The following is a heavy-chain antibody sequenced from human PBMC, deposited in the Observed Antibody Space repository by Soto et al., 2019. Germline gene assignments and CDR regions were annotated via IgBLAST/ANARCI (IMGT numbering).Heavy chain of an antibody. CDR1: GGTFSSYA. Sequence: QVQLVQSGAEVKKPGSSVKVSCKASGGTFSSYAISWVRQAPGQGLEWMGGIIPIFGTANYAQKFQGRVTITADKSTSTAYMGLSSLRSEDTAVYYCARDRYCSGGSCKNYYYGMDVWGQGTTVTVSS. CDR3: ARDRYCSGGSCKNYYYGMDV. CDR2: IIPIFGTA. V-gene: IGHV1-69*06. J-gene: IGHJ6*02. D-gene: IGHD2-15*01.